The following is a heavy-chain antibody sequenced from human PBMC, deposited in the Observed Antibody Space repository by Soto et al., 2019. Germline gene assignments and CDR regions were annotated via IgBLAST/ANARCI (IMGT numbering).Heavy chain of an antibody. D-gene: IGHD1-1*01. J-gene: IGHJ6*02. Sequence: GGSLRLSCAASGFTFSSYGMHWVRQAPGKGLEWVAVISYDGSNKYYADSVKGRFTISRDNSKNTLYLQMNSLRAEDTAVYYCAKDFDSVQLDPYGMDVWGQGTTVTVSS. CDR1: GFTFSSYG. V-gene: IGHV3-30*18. CDR2: ISYDGSNK. CDR3: AKDFDSVQLDPYGMDV.